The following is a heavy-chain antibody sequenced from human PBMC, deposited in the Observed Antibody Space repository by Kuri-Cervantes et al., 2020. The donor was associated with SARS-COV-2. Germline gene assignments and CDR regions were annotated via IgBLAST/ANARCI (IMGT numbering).Heavy chain of an antibody. CDR2: IYYSGST. V-gene: IGHV4-30-4*01. J-gene: IGHJ6*02. D-gene: IGHD6-19*01. CDR1: GGSISSGDYY. Sequence: SCTVSGGSISSGDYYWSWIRQPPGKGLEWIGYIYYSGSTYYNPSLKSRVTISVDTSKNQFSLKLSSVTAADTAVYYCARARIVSSGWYYYYGMDVWGQGTTVTVSS. CDR3: ARARIVSSGWYYYYGMDV.